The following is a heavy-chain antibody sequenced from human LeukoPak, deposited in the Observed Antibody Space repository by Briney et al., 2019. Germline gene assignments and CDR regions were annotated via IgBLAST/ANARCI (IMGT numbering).Heavy chain of an antibody. Sequence: GGSLRLSCAASGFTFDDYAMHWVRQAPGKGLEWVSGIIWNSGSIGYADSVKGRFTISRDNAKNSLYLQMNSLRAEDTALYYCSKDGSGYYYGSGSHFDYWGQGTLVTVSS. CDR1: GFTFDDYA. V-gene: IGHV3-9*01. J-gene: IGHJ4*02. CDR3: SKDGSGYYYGSGSHFDY. CDR2: IIWNSGSI. D-gene: IGHD3-10*01.